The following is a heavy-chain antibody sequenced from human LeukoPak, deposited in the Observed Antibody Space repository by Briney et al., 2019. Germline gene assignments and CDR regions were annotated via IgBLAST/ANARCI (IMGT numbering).Heavy chain of an antibody. D-gene: IGHD3-22*01. CDR3: ARSKDGSGFAAY. V-gene: IGHV4-34*01. Sequence: SETLSLTCAVYGGSFSGYYWTWIRQPPGKGLEWIGEINHSGNANYNPSLKSRVAISVDTSKNQFSLKLSSVIAADTAMYYCARSKDGSGFAAYWGQGTQVTVSS. CDR2: INHSGNA. CDR1: GGSFSGYY. J-gene: IGHJ4*02.